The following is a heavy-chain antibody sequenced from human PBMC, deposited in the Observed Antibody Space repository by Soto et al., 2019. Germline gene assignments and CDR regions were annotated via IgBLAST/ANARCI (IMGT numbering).Heavy chain of an antibody. CDR1: GYSFTSYW. D-gene: IGHD6-19*01. CDR2: IYPGDSDT. CDR3: ARRGAPRSGWAGYYYYYGMDV. V-gene: IGHV5-51*01. J-gene: IGHJ6*02. Sequence: PGESLKISCKGSGYSFTSYWIGWVRQMPGKGLEWMGIIYPGDSDTRYSPSFQGQVTISADKSISTAYLQWSSLKASDTAMYYCARRGAPRSGWAGYYYYYGMDVWGQGTTVTVSS.